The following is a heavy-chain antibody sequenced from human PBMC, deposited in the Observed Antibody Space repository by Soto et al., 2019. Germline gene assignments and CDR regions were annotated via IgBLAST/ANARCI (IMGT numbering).Heavy chain of an antibody. V-gene: IGHV5-51*01. D-gene: IGHD2-2*02. J-gene: IGHJ4*02. Sequence: GESLKISCKGSGYSFTSYWIGWGRQMPGKGLEWMGIIYPGDSDTRYSPSFQGQVTISADKSISTAYLQWSSLKASDTAMYYCARHLQMPDCSSTSCYTSPGVDYWGQGTLVTVSS. CDR3: ARHLQMPDCSSTSCYTSPGVDY. CDR2: IYPGDSDT. CDR1: GYSFTSYW.